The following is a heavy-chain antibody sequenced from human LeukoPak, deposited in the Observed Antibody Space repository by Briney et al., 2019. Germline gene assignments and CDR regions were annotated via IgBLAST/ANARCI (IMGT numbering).Heavy chain of an antibody. J-gene: IGHJ6*03. CDR2: ISSSGSTI. CDR1: GFTFSGYG. V-gene: IGHV3-48*03. Sequence: GGSLRLSCAASGFTFSGYGMNWVRQAPGKGLEWVSYISSSGSTIYYADSVKGRFTISRDNAKHSLYVQMNSLRAEDTAVYYCAREGYYYMDVWGKGTTVTISS. CDR3: AREGYYYMDV.